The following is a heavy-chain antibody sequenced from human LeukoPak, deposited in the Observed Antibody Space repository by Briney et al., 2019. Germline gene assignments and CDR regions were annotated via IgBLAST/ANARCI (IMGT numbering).Heavy chain of an antibody. V-gene: IGHV3-30*04. J-gene: IGHJ6*02. CDR1: GFTFSNYT. Sequence: PGRSLRLSCAASGFTFSNYTMHWVRQAPGKGLEWVTVISYDGNDEYYADSVKGRFTISRDKSKSTLYLQMNSLRAEDTGVYYCARGGDYNFWSGYSYGMDVWGQGTTVSVSS. D-gene: IGHD3-3*01. CDR2: ISYDGNDE. CDR3: ARGGDYNFWSGYSYGMDV.